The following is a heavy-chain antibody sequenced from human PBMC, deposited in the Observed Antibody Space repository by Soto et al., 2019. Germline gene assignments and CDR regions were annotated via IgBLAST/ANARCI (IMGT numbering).Heavy chain of an antibody. Sequence: QVQLQESGPGLVKHSDTLYLTCAVSGYSISSNNWWGWIRQPPGKGLEWIGYIYYSGTTYYNPSLKSRVTMSVDTSKNQFSLKLTSVTAVDTAVYYCARREIQGPIDYWGQGTLVTVSS. V-gene: IGHV4-28*07. D-gene: IGHD1-26*01. CDR3: ARREIQGPIDY. CDR1: GYSISSNNW. CDR2: IYYSGTT. J-gene: IGHJ4*02.